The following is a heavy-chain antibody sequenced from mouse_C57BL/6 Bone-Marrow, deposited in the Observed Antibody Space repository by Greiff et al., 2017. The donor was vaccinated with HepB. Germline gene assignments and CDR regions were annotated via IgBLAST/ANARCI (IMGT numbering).Heavy chain of an antibody. V-gene: IGHV1-84*01. CDR3: AWLGAWFAY. Sequence: VKQRPGQGLEWIGWIYPGSGNTKYNEKFKGKATLTVDTSSSTAYMQLSSLTSEDSAVYFCAWLGAWFAYWGQGTLVTVSA. CDR2: IYPGSGNT. J-gene: IGHJ3*01. D-gene: IGHD2-2*01.